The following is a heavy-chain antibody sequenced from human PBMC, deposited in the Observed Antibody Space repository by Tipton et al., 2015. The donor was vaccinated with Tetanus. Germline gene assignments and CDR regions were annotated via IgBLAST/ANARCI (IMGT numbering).Heavy chain of an antibody. D-gene: IGHD3-16*01. CDR3: ARDQGGGRVARLNWFDP. V-gene: IGHV4-30-4*01. CDR2: IYYSGST. J-gene: IGHJ5*02. CDR1: GASIKNSPYF. Sequence: TLSLTCSVSGASIKNSPYFWNWIRRSPGKGLEWIGYIYYSGSTFYNPPLKSRVTMSVDTSKNQFSLNLTSVTAADTAVYYCARDQGGGRVARLNWFDPWGQGTLVAVSS.